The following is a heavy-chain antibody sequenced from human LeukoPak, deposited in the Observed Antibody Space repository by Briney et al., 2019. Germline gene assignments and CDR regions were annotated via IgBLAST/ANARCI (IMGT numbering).Heavy chain of an antibody. V-gene: IGHV3-21*01. D-gene: IGHD6-13*01. J-gene: IGHJ4*02. CDR2: ISSSSSYI. CDR1: GFTFSSYS. CDR3: ARAGHVSSSPMGY. Sequence: GGSLRLSCAASGFTFSSYSMNWVRQAPGKGLEWVSSISSSSSYIYYADSVKGRFTISRDNAKNSLYLQMNSLRAEDTAVYYCARAGHVSSSPMGYWGQGTLVTVSS.